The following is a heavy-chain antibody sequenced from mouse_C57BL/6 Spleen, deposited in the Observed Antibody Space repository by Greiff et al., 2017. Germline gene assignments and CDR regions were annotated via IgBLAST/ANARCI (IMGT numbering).Heavy chain of an antibody. Sequence: EVKLVESGPGLVKPSQSLSLTCSVTGYSITSGYYWNWIRQFPGNKLEWMGYISYDGSNIYNPSLKNRISITRDTSKNQFFLKLNSVTTEDTATYYCARDYYSNTGFAYWGQGTLVTVSA. D-gene: IGHD2-5*01. CDR3: ARDYYSNTGFAY. CDR2: ISYDGSN. J-gene: IGHJ3*01. V-gene: IGHV3-6*01. CDR1: GYSITSGYY.